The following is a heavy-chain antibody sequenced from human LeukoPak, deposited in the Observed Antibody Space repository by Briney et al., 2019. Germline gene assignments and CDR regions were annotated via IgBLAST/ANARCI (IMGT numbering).Heavy chain of an antibody. CDR3: ARDGLLRGEPDY. Sequence: ASVKVSCKASGYTFTGYDMHWVRQAPGQGLEWMGWINPNSGGTNYAQKFQGRVTMTRDTSITTAYLELSRLTSDDTAVYYCARDGLLRGEPDYWGQGTLVTVSS. CDR1: GYTFTGYD. V-gene: IGHV1-2*02. CDR2: INPNSGGT. D-gene: IGHD2-21*02. J-gene: IGHJ4*02.